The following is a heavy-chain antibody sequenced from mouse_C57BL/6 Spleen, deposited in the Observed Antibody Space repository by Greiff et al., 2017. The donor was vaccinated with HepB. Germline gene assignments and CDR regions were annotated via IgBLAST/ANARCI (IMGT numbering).Heavy chain of an antibody. CDR1: GFTFSDYY. D-gene: IGHD2-4*01. J-gene: IGHJ1*03. CDR3: ARVHYDYDGYFDV. Sequence: DVHLVESEGGLVQPGSSMKLSCTASGFTFSDYYMAWVRQVPEKGLEWVANINYDGSSTYYLDSLKSRFIISRDNAKNILYLQMSSLKSEDTATYYCARVHYDYDGYFDVWGTGTTVTVSS. V-gene: IGHV5-16*01. CDR2: INYDGSST.